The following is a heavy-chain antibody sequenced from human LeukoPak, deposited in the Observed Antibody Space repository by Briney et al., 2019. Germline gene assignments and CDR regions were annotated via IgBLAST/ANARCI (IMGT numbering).Heavy chain of an antibody. V-gene: IGHV3-30*18. Sequence: PGGPLRHPGGPSGFPFRSYGMHWGPPAPGKGRGWGAIISYDGTNQDYADSVKGRLTISRHNPKDTLYLQMDSLRAEDTAVYSCAKEALPEYYDFWSGYCNAYFDYWGQGALLTVSS. J-gene: IGHJ4*02. CDR1: GFPFRSYG. D-gene: IGHD3-3*01. CDR2: ISYDGTNQ. CDR3: AKEALPEYYDFWSGYCNAYFDY.